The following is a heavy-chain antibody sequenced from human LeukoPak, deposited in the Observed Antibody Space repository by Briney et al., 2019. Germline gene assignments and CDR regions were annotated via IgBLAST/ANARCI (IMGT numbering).Heavy chain of an antibody. CDR1: GFTFSSYA. D-gene: IGHD3-10*02. Sequence: PGGSLRLSCAASGFTFSSYAMNWVRQAPGKGLEWVSHISGSGISTYYADSVKGRFTFSRDNAKNSLYLQMNSLRAEDTAVYYCAELGITMIGGVWGKGTTVTISS. CDR2: ISGSGIST. J-gene: IGHJ6*04. V-gene: IGHV3-23*01. CDR3: AELGITMIGGV.